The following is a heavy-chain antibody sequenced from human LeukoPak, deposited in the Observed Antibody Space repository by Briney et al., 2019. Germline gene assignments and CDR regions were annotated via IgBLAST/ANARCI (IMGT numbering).Heavy chain of an antibody. Sequence: GGSLRLSCATSVFIFRTYALSWVRQAPGKGLECASNISGRGGSTYHADSVKGRFTISRDSSKNTLYLKMKSLSAEDKGVYYCARIRPTSRGPAGLDVWGQGTTVTVSS. J-gene: IGHJ6*02. CDR1: VFIFRTYA. V-gene: IGHV3-23*01. CDR3: ARIRPTSRGPAGLDV. D-gene: IGHD3-16*01. CDR2: ISGRGGST.